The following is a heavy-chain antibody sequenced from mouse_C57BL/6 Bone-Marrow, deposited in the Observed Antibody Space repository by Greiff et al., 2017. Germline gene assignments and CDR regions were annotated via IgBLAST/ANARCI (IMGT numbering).Heavy chain of an antibody. CDR2: INPNNGGT. Sequence: EVKLMESGPELVKPGASVKMSCKASGYTFTDYNMHWVKQSHGKSLEWIGYINPNNGGTSYNQKFKGKATLTVNKSSSTAYMELRSLTSEDSAVYYCARREIYGSSLYYFDYWGQGTTLTVSS. CDR1: GYTFTDYN. CDR3: ARREIYGSSLYYFDY. V-gene: IGHV1-22*01. D-gene: IGHD1-1*01. J-gene: IGHJ2*01.